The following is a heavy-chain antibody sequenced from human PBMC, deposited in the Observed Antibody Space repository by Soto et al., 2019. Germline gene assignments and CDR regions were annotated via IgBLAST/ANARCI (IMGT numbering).Heavy chain of an antibody. CDR1: GFTFDDYA. J-gene: IGHJ4*02. V-gene: IGHV3-9*01. D-gene: IGHD2-2*01. CDR3: AKDPGYCSSTSCSEL. Sequence: ESGGGLVQPGRSLRLSCAASGFTFDDYAMHWVRQAPGKGLEWVSGISWNSGSIGYADSVKGRFTISRDNAKNSLYLQMNSLRAEDTALYYCAKDPGYCSSTSCSELWGQGTLVTVSS. CDR2: ISWNSGSI.